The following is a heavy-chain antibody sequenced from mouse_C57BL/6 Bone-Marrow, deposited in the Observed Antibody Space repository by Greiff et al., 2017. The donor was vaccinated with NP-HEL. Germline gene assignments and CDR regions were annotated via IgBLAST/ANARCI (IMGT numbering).Heavy chain of an antibody. V-gene: IGHV14-4*01. CDR1: GININDDY. CDR3: TTRDSYYAMDY. Sequence: EVQLQPSRAELVRPRASVKLPCTASGININDDYMHWVKHRPEQGLEWIGWIDPENGDTEYASKFQGKATITADTSSNTAYLQLSSLTSVDTAVYDCTTRDSYYAMDYWAQGTSVTVSS. J-gene: IGHJ4*01. CDR2: IDPENGDT.